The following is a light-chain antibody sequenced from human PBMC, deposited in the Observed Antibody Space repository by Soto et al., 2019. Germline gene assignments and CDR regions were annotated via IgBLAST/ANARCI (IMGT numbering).Light chain of an antibody. CDR3: SSYTRSSPCV. V-gene: IGLV2-14*01. J-gene: IGLJ1*01. CDR1: SSDVGGYNY. Sequence: QSVLTQPASVSGSPGQSITISCTGTSSDVGGYNYVSWYQQHPGKAPKLRIYDVSNRPSGVSNRVSGSKSGNTASLTISGLQAEDEADYYCSSYTRSSPCVFGTGTKLTVL. CDR2: DVS.